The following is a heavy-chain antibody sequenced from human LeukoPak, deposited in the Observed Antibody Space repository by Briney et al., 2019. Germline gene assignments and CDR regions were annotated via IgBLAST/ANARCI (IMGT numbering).Heavy chain of an antibody. Sequence: GAAVNISSKVSGSPFTDYYMHGVQQAPGKGLEWMGMVDPEDGETIYAEKCQGRVTITADTSTDTAYMEQSSLRSEDTAVYYCATMLSYDFWSLVGVSVPWGQGTLVTVSS. CDR1: GSPFTDYY. D-gene: IGHD3-3*01. J-gene: IGHJ5*02. CDR2: VDPEDGET. V-gene: IGHV1-69-2*01. CDR3: ATMLSYDFWSLVGVSVP.